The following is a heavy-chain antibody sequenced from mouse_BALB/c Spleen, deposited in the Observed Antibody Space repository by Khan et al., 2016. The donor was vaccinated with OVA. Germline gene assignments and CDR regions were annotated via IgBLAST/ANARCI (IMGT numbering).Heavy chain of an antibody. D-gene: IGHD2-1*01. CDR3: TRRGVYGIFSY. Sequence: QVQLQQSGAELAQPGASVKMSCQTSGYTFTTYWMHWVKQRPGQGLEWIGYINPSTGYTEYNQRFKDKATLNTHKSSSTAYIQLSRLTSEDSAVYYCTRRGVYGIFSYWGQGTLVTVSA. CDR1: GYTFTTYW. CDR2: INPSTGYT. J-gene: IGHJ3*01. V-gene: IGHV1-7*01.